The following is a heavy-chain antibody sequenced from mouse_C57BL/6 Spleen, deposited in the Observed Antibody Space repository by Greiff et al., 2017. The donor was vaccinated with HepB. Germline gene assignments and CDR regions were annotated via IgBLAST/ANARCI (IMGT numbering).Heavy chain of an antibody. CDR1: GYTFTSYW. CDR3: ARSSYYYGSRSYWYFDV. D-gene: IGHD1-1*01. CDR2: IDPSDSYT. Sequence: QVQLQQSGAELVMPGASVKLSCKASGYTFTSYWMHWVKQRPGQGLEWIGEIDPSDSYTNYNQKFKGKSTLTVYKSSSTAYMQLSSLTSEDSAVYYCARSSYYYGSRSYWYFDVWGTGTTVTVSS. V-gene: IGHV1-69*01. J-gene: IGHJ1*03.